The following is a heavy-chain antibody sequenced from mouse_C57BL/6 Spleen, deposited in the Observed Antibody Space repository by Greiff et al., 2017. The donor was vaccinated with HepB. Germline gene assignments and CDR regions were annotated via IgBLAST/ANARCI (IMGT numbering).Heavy chain of an antibody. CDR3: ARERASWDDLDY. D-gene: IGHD4-1*01. J-gene: IGHJ2*01. Sequence: VQLQQSGAELVRPGASVKLSCKASGYTFTDYYINWVKQRPGQGLEWIARIYPGSGNTYYNDKFKGKATLTAEKSSSTAYMQLSSLTSEDSAVYCGARERASWDDLDYWGQGTTLTVSS. CDR2: IYPGSGNT. CDR1: GYTFTDYY. V-gene: IGHV1-76*01.